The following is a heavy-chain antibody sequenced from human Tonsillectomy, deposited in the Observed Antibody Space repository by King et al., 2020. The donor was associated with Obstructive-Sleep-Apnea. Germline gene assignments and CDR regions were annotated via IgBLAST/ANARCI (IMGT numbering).Heavy chain of an antibody. Sequence: VQLQESGPGLLKPSQTLSLTCTVSGDSISSGDYYWNWIRQHAGKGLEWIGYIFYSGSPYYNPSLQSRVTISVDTSKNQFSLKLRSVTAADTAVYYCVRGGTYYYGSGSFYNLDYFDYWGQGTLVTVSS. D-gene: IGHD3-10*01. CDR1: GDSISSGDYY. J-gene: IGHJ4*02. V-gene: IGHV4-31*03. CDR3: VRGGTYYYGSGSFYNLDYFDY. CDR2: IFYSGSP.